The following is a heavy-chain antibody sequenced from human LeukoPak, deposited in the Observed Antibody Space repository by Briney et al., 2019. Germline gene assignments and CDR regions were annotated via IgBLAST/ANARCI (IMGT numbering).Heavy chain of an antibody. J-gene: IGHJ3*02. D-gene: IGHD1-1*01. V-gene: IGHV3-23*01. CDR1: GFTFSSYA. CDR2: ISGSGGST. CDR3: AKDLYTGSTSSAFDI. Sequence: PGGSLRLSCAASGFTFSSYAMSWVRRAPGKGLEGVSAISGSGGSTYYADSVKGRFTISRDNSKNTLYLQMNSLRAEDTAVYYCAKDLYTGSTSSAFDIWGQGTMVTVSS.